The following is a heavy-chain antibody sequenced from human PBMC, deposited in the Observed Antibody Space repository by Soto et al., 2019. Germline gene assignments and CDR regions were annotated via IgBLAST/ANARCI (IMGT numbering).Heavy chain of an antibody. CDR1: GFTFDDYA. CDR2: ISWNSGSI. CDR3: AKEKGATFGSGVDY. D-gene: IGHD3-16*01. J-gene: IGHJ4*02. V-gene: IGHV3-9*01. Sequence: EVQLVESGGGLVQPGRSLRLSCAASGFTFDDYAMHWVRQAPGKGLEWVSGISWNSGSIGYADSVKGRVTISRDNAKNSMYLQMNSLRAEDTALYYCAKEKGATFGSGVDYWGQGTLVTVSS.